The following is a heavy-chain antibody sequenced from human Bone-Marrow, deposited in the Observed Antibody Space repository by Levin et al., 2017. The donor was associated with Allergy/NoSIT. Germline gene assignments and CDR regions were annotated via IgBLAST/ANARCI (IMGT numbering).Heavy chain of an antibody. CDR2: TIPSNYTQKIQGRVTIAA. Sequence: ASVKVSCKAPGGTFNIYAIAWVRQAPGQGLEWMGGTIPSNYTQKIQGRVTIAAHYAREFQGRVTITADESTSTAYMDLASLTSADTAIYYCARSPMVRGYYFDYWGRGTLVTVSS. D-gene: IGHD3-10*01. V-gene: IGHV1-69*13. CDR1: GGTFNIYA. CDR3: ARSPMVRGYYFDY. J-gene: IGHJ4*02.